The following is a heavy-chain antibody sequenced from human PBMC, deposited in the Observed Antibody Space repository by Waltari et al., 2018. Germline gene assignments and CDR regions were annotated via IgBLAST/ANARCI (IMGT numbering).Heavy chain of an antibody. J-gene: IGHJ5*02. CDR1: GGPFSGYY. CDR3: ARGGEYFDP. Sequence: QVQLQESGPRLVKPSETLSLTCVVAGGPFSGYYWNWVRQSVVKGLEWIGFIYVTVHTAYNPSLKSRVTVSADTSKNHVSLNMISVTAADTAMYFCARGGEYFDPWGQGTLVIVSS. V-gene: IGHV4-4*07. CDR2: IYVTVHT. D-gene: IGHD3-16*01.